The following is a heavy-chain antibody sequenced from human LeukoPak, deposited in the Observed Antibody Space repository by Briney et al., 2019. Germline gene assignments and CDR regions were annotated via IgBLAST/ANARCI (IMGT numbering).Heavy chain of an antibody. CDR2: INQDGSQK. Sequence: GGSLRLSCAASGFTFNSYWMSWVRQAPGKGLEWVANINQDGSQKYYVDSVKGQFTISRDNAKNSLYLQMNSLRAEDTAVYYCARASLIRQNLYYFDYWGQGTLVTVSS. CDR3: ARASLIRQNLYYFDY. V-gene: IGHV3-7*03. D-gene: IGHD3-16*02. CDR1: GFTFNSYW. J-gene: IGHJ4*02.